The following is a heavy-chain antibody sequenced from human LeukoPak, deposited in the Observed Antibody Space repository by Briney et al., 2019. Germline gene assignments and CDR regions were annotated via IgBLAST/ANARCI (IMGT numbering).Heavy chain of an antibody. Sequence: SESLSLTCTVSGGSINNEFLTWVRQPAGKALEWIGRLYTSGSTTYNPSLKSRVTMSLDTSMTQFSLKLKSVTAADTAVYYCAGGGSPHIWGQGTMVSVSS. J-gene: IGHJ3*02. D-gene: IGHD1-26*01. CDR2: LYTSGST. CDR1: GGSINNEF. V-gene: IGHV4-4*07. CDR3: AGGGSPHI.